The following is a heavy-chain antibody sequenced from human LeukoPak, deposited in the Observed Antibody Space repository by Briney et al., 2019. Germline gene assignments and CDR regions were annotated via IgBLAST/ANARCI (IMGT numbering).Heavy chain of an antibody. J-gene: IGHJ4*02. CDR2: INPSGGST. Sequence: ASVKVSCKASGYTFTYYYIHWVRQAPGQGLEWMGIINPSGGSTNYPQKFQGRVTLTRDTSTSTVYMELSSLRSEDTAVYYCARSPYTYGSLFYLDYWGQGTLVTVSS. CDR3: ARSPYTYGSLFYLDY. CDR1: GYTFTYYY. D-gene: IGHD5-18*01. V-gene: IGHV1-46*01.